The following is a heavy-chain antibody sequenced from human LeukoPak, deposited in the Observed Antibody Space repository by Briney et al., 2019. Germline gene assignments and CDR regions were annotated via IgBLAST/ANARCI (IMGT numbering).Heavy chain of an antibody. D-gene: IGHD3-22*01. J-gene: IGHJ5*02. Sequence: GGSLRLSCVASAFSLSEYGIHWVRQAPGKGLEWLSFIRYDDSEYYADSVKGRFAISRDNSKNTLFLQMHSLRSEDTAVYYCAKDPVNDCASSVRYALQSWGQGTLVIVSS. CDR2: IRYDDSE. CDR1: AFSLSEYG. CDR3: AKDPVNDCASSVRYALQS. V-gene: IGHV3-30*02.